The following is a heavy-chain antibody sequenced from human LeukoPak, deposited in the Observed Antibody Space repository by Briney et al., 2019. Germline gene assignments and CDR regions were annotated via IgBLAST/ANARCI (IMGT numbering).Heavy chain of an antibody. CDR3: ARLVGASTLIDY. Sequence: PGGFLRLSCVASGFTFSQYSMNWVRQAPGEGLEWLAYISGRTSTIHYADSVRGRFTISRDNAKKSLYLEMNSLRGEDTGVYYCARLVGASTLIDYWGQGTLVTVSS. V-gene: IGHV3-48*04. CDR1: GFTFSQYS. D-gene: IGHD1-26*01. CDR2: ISGRTSTI. J-gene: IGHJ4*02.